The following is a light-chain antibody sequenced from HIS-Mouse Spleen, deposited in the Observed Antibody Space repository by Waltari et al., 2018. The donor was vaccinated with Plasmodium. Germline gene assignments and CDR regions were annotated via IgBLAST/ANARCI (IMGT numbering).Light chain of an antibody. Sequence: EIVLTQSPGTLSLPPGERATPSCRASQSVSSSYLAWYQQKPGQAPRLLIYGASSRATGIPDRFSGSGSGTDFTLTISRLEPEDFAVYYCQQYGSSPLTFGGGTKVEIK. V-gene: IGKV3-20*01. CDR3: QQYGSSPLT. CDR2: GAS. CDR1: QSVSSSY. J-gene: IGKJ4*01.